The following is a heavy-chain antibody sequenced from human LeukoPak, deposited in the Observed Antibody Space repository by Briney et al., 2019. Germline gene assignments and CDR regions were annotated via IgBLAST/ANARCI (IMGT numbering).Heavy chain of an antibody. CDR1: GFTFSNYA. CDR2: IRGSGDST. V-gene: IGHV3-23*01. J-gene: IGHJ4*02. D-gene: IGHD2-21*01. Sequence: GSLRLSCAASGFTFSNYAMGWVRQAPGKGLEWVSAIRGSGDSTYYADSVKGRFTISRDNSENALYLQMNSLRAEDTAIYYCAKSLREYNPSTCYYPFDYWGQGTLVTVSS. CDR3: AKSLREYNPSTCYYPFDY.